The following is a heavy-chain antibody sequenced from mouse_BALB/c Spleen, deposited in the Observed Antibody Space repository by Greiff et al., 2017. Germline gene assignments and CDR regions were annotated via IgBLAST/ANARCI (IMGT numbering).Heavy chain of an antibody. Sequence: QVQLQQPGAELVMPGASVKMSCKASGYSFTDYWMHWVKQRPGQGLEWIGAIDTSDSYTCYTQKFTGKASFTVDDSSSTVYMLLSSLTSEDSAVYYGDSLWLRRRGMDYWGQGTTLTVSS. V-gene: IGHV1-69*01. CDR2: IDTSDSYT. CDR3: DSLWLRRRGMDY. J-gene: IGHJ2*01. CDR1: GYSFTDYW. D-gene: IGHD2-2*01.